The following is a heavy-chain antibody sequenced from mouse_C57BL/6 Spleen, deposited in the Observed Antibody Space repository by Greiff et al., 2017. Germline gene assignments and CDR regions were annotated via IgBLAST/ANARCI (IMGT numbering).Heavy chain of an antibody. D-gene: IGHD1-1*01. J-gene: IGHJ2*01. CDR3: ARSDTTVVAGIRRNYFDY. CDR2: IHPNSGST. CDR1: GYTFTSYW. V-gene: IGHV1-64*01. Sequence: QVQLQQPGAELVKPGASVKLSCKASGYTFTSYWMHWVKQRPGPGLEWIGMIHPNSGSTNYNEKFKSKATLTVDKSSSTAYMQLSSLASEDSAVYYCARSDTTVVAGIRRNYFDYWGQGTTLTVSS.